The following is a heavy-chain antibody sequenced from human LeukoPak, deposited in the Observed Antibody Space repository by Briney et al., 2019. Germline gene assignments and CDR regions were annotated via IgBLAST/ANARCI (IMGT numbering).Heavy chain of an antibody. Sequence: ASVKVSCKASGYTFTGYYMHWVRQAPGQGLEWMGWINPNSGGTSYAQKFQGRVTMTRDTSISTTYRELTRLTSDDTAVYYCARDGYTFGDNWFDPWGQGTLVTVSS. CDR3: ARDGYTFGDNWFDP. CDR2: INPNSGGT. D-gene: IGHD5-18*01. V-gene: IGHV1-2*02. J-gene: IGHJ5*02. CDR1: GYTFTGYY.